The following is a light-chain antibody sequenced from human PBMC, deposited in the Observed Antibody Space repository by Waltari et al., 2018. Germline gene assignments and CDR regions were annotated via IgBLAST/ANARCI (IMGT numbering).Light chain of an antibody. V-gene: IGKV1-12*01. J-gene: IGKJ1*01. Sequence: DIQMTQSPSSVSASVGDTVPLTCRTSQSISNWVAWYQHKPGKAPNLLIYGASSLQSGVPPRFSGSGSGTDFTLTISGLQPEDFAKYFCQQTNSFPWTFGQGTKVEVK. CDR1: QSISNW. CDR2: GAS. CDR3: QQTNSFPWT.